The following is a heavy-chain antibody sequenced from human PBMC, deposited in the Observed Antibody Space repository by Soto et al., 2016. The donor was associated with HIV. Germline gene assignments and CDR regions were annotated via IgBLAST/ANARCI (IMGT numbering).Heavy chain of an antibody. Sequence: QVQLQESGPGLVKPSQTLSLTCTVSGGSISSGGYYWSWIRQHPGKGLEWIGYIYYSGSTYYNPSLKSRVTISVDTSKNQFSLKLSSVTAADTAVYYCARARSYGSGIMEGKEYYFDYVGQGTWSPSPQ. J-gene: IGHJ4*02. CDR2: IYYSGST. D-gene: IGHD3-10*01. CDR1: GGSISSGGYY. CDR3: ARARSYGSGIMEGKEYYFDY. V-gene: IGHV4-31*03.